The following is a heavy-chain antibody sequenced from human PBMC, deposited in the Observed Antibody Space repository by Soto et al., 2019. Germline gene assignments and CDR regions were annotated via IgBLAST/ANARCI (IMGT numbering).Heavy chain of an antibody. V-gene: IGHV4-39*01. CDR1: GGSISSSSYY. J-gene: IGHJ4*02. CDR3: ARAVGYGDYRYFDY. CDR2: IYYSGST. D-gene: IGHD4-17*01. Sequence: PSETLSLTCTVSGGSISSSSYYWGWIRQPPGKGLEWIGSIYYSGSTYYNPSLKSRVTISVDTSKNQFSLKLSSVTAADTAVYYCARAVGYGDYRYFDYWGQGTLVTVSS.